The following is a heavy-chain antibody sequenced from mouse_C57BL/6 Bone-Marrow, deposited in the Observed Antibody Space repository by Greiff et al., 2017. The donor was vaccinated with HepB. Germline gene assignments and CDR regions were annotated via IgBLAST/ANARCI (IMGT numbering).Heavy chain of an antibody. V-gene: IGHV1-64*01. D-gene: IGHD2-4*01. CDR2: IHPNSGST. CDR1: GYTFTSYW. CDR3: ARSQGLRRGGMDY. Sequence: QVQLQQPGAELVKPGASVKLSCKASGYTFTSYWMHWVKQRPGQGLEWIGMIHPNSGSTNYNEKFKSKATLTVDKSSSTAYMQLSSLTSEDSAVYYRARSQGLRRGGMDYWGQGTSVTDSS. J-gene: IGHJ4*01.